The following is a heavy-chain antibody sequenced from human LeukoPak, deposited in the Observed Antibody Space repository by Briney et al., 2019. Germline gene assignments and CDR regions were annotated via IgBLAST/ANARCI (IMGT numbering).Heavy chain of an antibody. Sequence: SETLSLTCTVSGGSISSYYWSWIRQPPGKGLEWIGYIYYSGSTNYNPSLKSRVTISVDTSKNQFSLKLSSVTAADPAVYYCARLRGCSSTSCYTLDHNWFDPWGQGTLVTVSS. J-gene: IGHJ5*02. CDR2: IYYSGST. CDR1: GGSISSYY. V-gene: IGHV4-59*01. D-gene: IGHD2-2*02. CDR3: ARLRGCSSTSCYTLDHNWFDP.